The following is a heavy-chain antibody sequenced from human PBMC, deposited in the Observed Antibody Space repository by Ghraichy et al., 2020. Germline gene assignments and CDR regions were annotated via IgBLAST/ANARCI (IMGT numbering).Heavy chain of an antibody. Sequence: ASVKVSCKASGYTFTGYYMHWVRQAPGQGLEWMGWINPNSGGTNYAQKFQGWVTMTRDTSISTAYMELSRLRSDDTAVYYCAREWQDTGYYYDSSGYCFDYWGQGTLVTVSS. J-gene: IGHJ4*02. V-gene: IGHV1-2*04. CDR3: AREWQDTGYYYDSSGYCFDY. CDR2: INPNSGGT. CDR1: GYTFTGYY. D-gene: IGHD3-22*01.